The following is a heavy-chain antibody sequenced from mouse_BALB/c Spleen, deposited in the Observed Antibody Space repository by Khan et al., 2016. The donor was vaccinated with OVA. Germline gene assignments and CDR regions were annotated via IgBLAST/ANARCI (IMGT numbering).Heavy chain of an antibody. Sequence: QIQLVQSGPELKKPGETVKISCKASGYTFTNYGMNWVKQAPGKGLNWMGWIYTYTGEPTYADDFKGRFAFSLESSASTAYLQINNLTNEDTATYFYARGSSRAMDYWGQGTSVTVSS. D-gene: IGHD1-1*01. CDR3: ARGSSRAMDY. CDR1: GYTFTNYG. V-gene: IGHV9-3-1*01. J-gene: IGHJ4*01. CDR2: IYTYTGEP.